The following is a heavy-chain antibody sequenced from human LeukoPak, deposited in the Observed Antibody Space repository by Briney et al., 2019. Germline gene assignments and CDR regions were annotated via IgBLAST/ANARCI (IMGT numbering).Heavy chain of an antibody. V-gene: IGHV3-48*02. D-gene: IGHD3-22*01. J-gene: IGHJ4*02. CDR1: GFTFSSFG. CDR3: ARASRSGYDY. CDR2: IGSGSSAI. Sequence: GGSLRLSCTASGFTFSSFGMNWVRQAPGKGLEWVSYIGSGSSAIYYADSVKGRFTISRDNAKNSLFLRMNSLRDEDAAVYYCARASRSGYDYWGQGTLVTVSS.